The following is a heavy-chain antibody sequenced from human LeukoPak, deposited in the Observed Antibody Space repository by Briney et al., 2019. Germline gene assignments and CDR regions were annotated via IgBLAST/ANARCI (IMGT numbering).Heavy chain of an antibody. J-gene: IGHJ4*02. V-gene: IGHV3-74*01. D-gene: IGHD3-3*01. Sequence: GGSLRPSCAASGFTFNNYWMHWVRQAPGKGMVWVSRIKGDTSYANYADSVKGRFTISRDNAKNTLYQQMNSLRVEDTGVYYCARDNDVWGLDFWGQGSLVTVSS. CDR1: GFTFNNYW. CDR3: ARDNDVWGLDF. CDR2: IKGDTSYA.